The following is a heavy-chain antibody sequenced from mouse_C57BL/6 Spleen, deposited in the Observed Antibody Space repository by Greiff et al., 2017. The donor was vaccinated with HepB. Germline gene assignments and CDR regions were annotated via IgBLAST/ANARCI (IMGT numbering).Heavy chain of an antibody. CDR1: GYTFTDYY. CDR3: ARLYYAWFAY. J-gene: IGHJ3*01. D-gene: IGHD1-1*01. CDR2: INPNNGGT. Sequence: EVQLQQSGPELVKPGASVKISCKASGYTFTDYYMNWVKQSHGKSLEWIGDINPNNGGTSYHQKFKGKATLTVDKSYSTAYMDLRSLTSEDSAVYYCARLYYAWFAYWGQGTLVTVAA. V-gene: IGHV1-26*01.